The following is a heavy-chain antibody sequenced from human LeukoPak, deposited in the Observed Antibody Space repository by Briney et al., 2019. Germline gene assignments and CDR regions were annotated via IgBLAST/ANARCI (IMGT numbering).Heavy chain of an antibody. Sequence: GGSLRLSCAAPGFTFSNNWMSWVRQAPGKGLEWVANIKQAGSEKYYVDSVKGRFTISRDSAKNSLYLQMNSLRAEDTAVYYCARSYCSSTSCLLDYWGQGSLVTVSS. J-gene: IGHJ4*02. CDR2: IKQAGSEK. V-gene: IGHV3-7*04. CDR3: ARSYCSSTSCLLDY. D-gene: IGHD2-2*01. CDR1: GFTFSNNW.